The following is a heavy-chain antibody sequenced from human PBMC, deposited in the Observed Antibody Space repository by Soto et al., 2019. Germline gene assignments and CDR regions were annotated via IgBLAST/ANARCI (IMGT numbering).Heavy chain of an antibody. J-gene: IGHJ5*02. Sequence: GESLKISCKVSGYSFTSYWISWVRQMPGKGLEWMGRIDPGDSDTKYSPSFEGQVTISADKSISTAYLQWSSLKASDTAMYYCARRGAFPSWFDPWGQGTLVTVSS. V-gene: IGHV5-51*01. D-gene: IGHD1-26*01. CDR3: ARRGAFPSWFDP. CDR1: GYSFTSYW. CDR2: IDPGDSDT.